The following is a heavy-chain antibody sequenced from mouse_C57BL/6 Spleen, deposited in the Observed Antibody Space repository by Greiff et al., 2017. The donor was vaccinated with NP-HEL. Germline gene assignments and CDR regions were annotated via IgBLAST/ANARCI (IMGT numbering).Heavy chain of an antibody. D-gene: IGHD1-1*01. CDR2: IWSGGST. J-gene: IGHJ4*01. Sequence: VKLQESGPGLVQPSQSLSITCTVSGFSLTSYGVHWVRQPPGKGLEWLGVIWSGGSTDYNAAFISRLSISKDNSKSQVFFKMNSLQADDTAIYYCAKTLPYYGSSYDYAMDYWGQGTSVTVSS. CDR3: AKTLPYYGSSYDYAMDY. V-gene: IGHV2-4*01. CDR1: GFSLTSYG.